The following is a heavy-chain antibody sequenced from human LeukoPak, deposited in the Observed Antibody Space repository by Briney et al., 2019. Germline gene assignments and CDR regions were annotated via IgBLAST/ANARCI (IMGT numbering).Heavy chain of an antibody. CDR1: GYSISSGYY. Sequence: SETLSLTCTVSGYSISSGYYWGWIRQPPGKGLEWIGSIYHSGSTYYNPSLKSRVTISVDTSKNQFSLKLSSVTAADAAVYYCARENSSSSDWFDPWGQGTLVTVSS. J-gene: IGHJ5*02. V-gene: IGHV4-38-2*02. D-gene: IGHD6-6*01. CDR3: ARENSSSSDWFDP. CDR2: IYHSGST.